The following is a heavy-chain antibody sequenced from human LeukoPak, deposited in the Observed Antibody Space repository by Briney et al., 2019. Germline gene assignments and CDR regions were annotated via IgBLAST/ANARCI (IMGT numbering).Heavy chain of an antibody. V-gene: IGHV4-59*01. CDR2: MYYSGST. J-gene: IGHJ5*02. CDR1: GGSISSYY. Sequence: SSETLSLTCTGSGGSISSYYWSWIRQPPGKGLEWIGYMYYSGSTNYNPSLKSRVTISLDTSKNKFSLKLSSVTAADTAVYYCARNIGWFDPWGQGTLVTVSS. D-gene: IGHD2/OR15-2a*01. CDR3: ARNIGWFDP.